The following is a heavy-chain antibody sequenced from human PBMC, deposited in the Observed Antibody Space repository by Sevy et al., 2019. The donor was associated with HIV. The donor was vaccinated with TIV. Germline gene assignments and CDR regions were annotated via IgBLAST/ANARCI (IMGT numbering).Heavy chain of an antibody. CDR1: GYTFTSYG. CDR2: ISAYNGNT. Sequence: ASVKVSRKASGYTFTSYGISWVRQAPGQGLEWMGWISAYNGNTNYAQKLQGRVTMTTDTSTSTAYMELRSLRSDDTAVYYCARDLMSFRTYGSGSPFDYWGQGTLVTVSS. D-gene: IGHD3-10*01. V-gene: IGHV1-18*01. CDR3: ARDLMSFRTYGSGSPFDY. J-gene: IGHJ4*02.